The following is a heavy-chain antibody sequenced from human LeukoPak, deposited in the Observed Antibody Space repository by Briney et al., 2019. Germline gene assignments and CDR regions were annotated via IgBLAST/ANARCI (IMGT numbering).Heavy chain of an antibody. J-gene: IGHJ5*02. CDR1: GYTFTSYG. CDR2: ISAYNGNT. Sequence: ASVKVSCKASGYTFTSYGISWVRQAPGQGLEWMGWISAYNGNTNYAQKLQGGVTMTTDTSTSTAYMELRSLRSDDTAVYYCARDCGGDCYHISNWFDPWGQGTLVTVSS. V-gene: IGHV1-18*01. CDR3: ARDCGGDCYHISNWFDP. D-gene: IGHD2-21*02.